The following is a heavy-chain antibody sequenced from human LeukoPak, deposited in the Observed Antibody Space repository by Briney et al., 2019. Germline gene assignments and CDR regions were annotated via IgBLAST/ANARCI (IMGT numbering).Heavy chain of an antibody. D-gene: IGHD6-13*01. CDR2: ITSGGSTM. J-gene: IGHJ4*02. CDR3: ATLRPRQQLVVDH. Sequence: GGSLRLSCAASGFTFSSYEMHWVRQAPGKGLERVSYITSGGSTMYYADSVKGRFTISRDNAKNSLYLQMSSLRAEDTAVYYCATLRPRQQLVVDHWGQGTLVTVSS. CDR1: GFTFSSYE. V-gene: IGHV3-48*03.